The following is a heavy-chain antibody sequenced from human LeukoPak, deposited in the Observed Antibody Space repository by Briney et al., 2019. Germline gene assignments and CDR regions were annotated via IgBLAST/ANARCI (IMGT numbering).Heavy chain of an antibody. J-gene: IGHJ4*02. D-gene: IGHD5-18*01. CDR3: ARGYNYGDY. CDR1: GYTFTGYY. V-gene: IGHV1-46*01. Sequence: VASVKVSCTASGYTFTGYYIHWVRQAPGQGLEWMGIINPTSGSTSYAQKFQGRVTMTRDTSTSTVYMELSSLRSEDTAVYYCARGYNYGDYWGQGTLVTVSS. CDR2: INPTSGST.